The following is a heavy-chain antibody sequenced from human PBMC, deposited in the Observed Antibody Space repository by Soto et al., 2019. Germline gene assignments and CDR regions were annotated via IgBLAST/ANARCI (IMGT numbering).Heavy chain of an antibody. V-gene: IGHV4-59*01. CDR1: GGSISSYY. J-gene: IGHJ2*01. D-gene: IGHD2-2*01. Sequence: QVQLQESGPGLVRPSETLSLTCTVSGGSISSYYWSWIRQPPGKGLEWIGYIYYTGTTNYNPSLTSRVTISVDTSKDQLSLDLRSVTAADTAVYYCARDSIVAAANWYFHLWGRGTLVTVSS. CDR2: IYYTGTT. CDR3: ARDSIVAAANWYFHL.